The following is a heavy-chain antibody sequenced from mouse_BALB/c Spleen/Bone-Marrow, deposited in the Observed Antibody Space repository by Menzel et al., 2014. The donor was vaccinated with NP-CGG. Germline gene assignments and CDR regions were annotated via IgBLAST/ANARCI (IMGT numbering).Heavy chain of an antibody. CDR3: AREGWLLRFEY. J-gene: IGHJ2*01. D-gene: IGHD2-3*01. CDR2: INPYNDGT. Sequence: VQLQQSGPELIKPGASVKMSCKASGYTFTAYVMHWVKQKPGQGLEWIGYINPYNDGTNYNEKFKGKATLTSDKSSSTAYMELSSLTSGDSAVYYCAREGWLLRFEYWGQGPTLTVSS. CDR1: GYTFTAYV. V-gene: IGHV1-14*01.